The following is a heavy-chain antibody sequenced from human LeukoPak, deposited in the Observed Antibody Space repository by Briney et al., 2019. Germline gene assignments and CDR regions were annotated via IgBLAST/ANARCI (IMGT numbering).Heavy chain of an antibody. CDR3: AKVVLGVVVAGMDV. CDR2: IRYDGSVK. Sequence: GGSLRLSCAASGFTFSNYGMHWVRQAPGKGLEWVAFIRYDGSVKDYADSVKGRFTISRDNSKNTLYLQMNTVRAEDTAVYYCAKVVLGVVVAGMDVWGKGTTVTISS. J-gene: IGHJ6*04. CDR1: GFTFSNYG. V-gene: IGHV3-30*02. D-gene: IGHD2-15*01.